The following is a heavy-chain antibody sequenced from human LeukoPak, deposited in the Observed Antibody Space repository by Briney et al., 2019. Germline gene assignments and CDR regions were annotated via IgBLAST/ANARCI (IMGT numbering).Heavy chain of an antibody. Sequence: GGSLRLSCAASGFIFDENGMSWVRQAPGKGLEWVSGINWNGGSTGYADSVKGRFTISRDNAKNSLYLQMNSLRAEDMALYYCAKDISVGAGLSSAFDIWGQGTMVTVSS. J-gene: IGHJ3*02. CDR3: AKDISVGAGLSSAFDI. CDR1: GFIFDENG. V-gene: IGHV3-20*04. CDR2: INWNGGST. D-gene: IGHD1-26*01.